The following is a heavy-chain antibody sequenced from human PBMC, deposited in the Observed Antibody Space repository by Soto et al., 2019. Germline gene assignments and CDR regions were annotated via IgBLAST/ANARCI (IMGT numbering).Heavy chain of an antibody. Sequence: GGSLRLSCAASGFSFSSCGMHWVRQAPGKGLEWVAVISYDGRNKYYADSVKGRFTISRDNSKNTLYLQMNSLRAEDTAVYYCATSKGGAFEIWGQETMGTVAS. CDR1: GFSFSSCG. D-gene: IGHD1-26*01. J-gene: IGHJ3*02. V-gene: IGHV3-30*03. CDR2: ISYDGRNK. CDR3: ATSKGGAFEI.